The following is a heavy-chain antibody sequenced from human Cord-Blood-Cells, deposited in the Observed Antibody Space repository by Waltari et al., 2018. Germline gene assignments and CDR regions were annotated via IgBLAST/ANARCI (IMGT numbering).Heavy chain of an antibody. CDR2: IYYSGST. V-gene: IGHV4-59*01. Sequence: QVQLQESGPGLVKPSETLSLTCTVSGGSISSYYWSWIRQPPGKGLAWIGYIYYSGSTNYNPSLKSRVTISVDTSKNQFSLKLSSVTAADTAVYYCARLAAGYSGYDFDYWGQGTLVTVSS. CDR1: GGSISSYY. J-gene: IGHJ4*02. CDR3: ARLAAGYSGYDFDY. D-gene: IGHD5-12*01.